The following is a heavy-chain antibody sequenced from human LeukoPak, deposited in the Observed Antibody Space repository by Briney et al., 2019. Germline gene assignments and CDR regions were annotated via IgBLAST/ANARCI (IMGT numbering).Heavy chain of an antibody. J-gene: IGHJ4*02. CDR3: AKDVVSLGRIVRLPAAQSALDY. V-gene: IGHV3-23*01. CDR1: GFTFSNYA. Sequence: QSGGSLRLSCAASGFTFSNYAMTWVRQAPGKGLEWVSGIRDSGRSTYYADSVKGRFTISRDNSKNTVYLQMSSLRVEDTAVYYCAKDVVSLGRIVRLPAAQSALDYWGQGTLVTVSS. CDR2: IRDSGRST. D-gene: IGHD2-2*01.